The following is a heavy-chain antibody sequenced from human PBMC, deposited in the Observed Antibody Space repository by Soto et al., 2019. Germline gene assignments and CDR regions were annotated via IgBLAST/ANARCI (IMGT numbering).Heavy chain of an antibody. CDR1: GYIFSDYW. Sequence: RGESLKISCKGSGYIFSDYWIGWVRQMPEKGLEWMGIVYPSDSDTRYSPSFQGQVTISAGKSITTAYLQWDSLKASDTAIYYCARAPGGRNGYNRFDYWGQGTLVTVSS. CDR2: VYPSDSDT. D-gene: IGHD5-12*01. J-gene: IGHJ4*02. CDR3: ARAPGGRNGYNRFDY. V-gene: IGHV5-51*01.